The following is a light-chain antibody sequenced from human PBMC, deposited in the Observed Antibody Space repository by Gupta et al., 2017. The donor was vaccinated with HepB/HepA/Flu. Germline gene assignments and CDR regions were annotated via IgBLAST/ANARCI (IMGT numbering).Light chain of an antibody. J-gene: IGLJ2*01. Sequence: SVLTQPPSVSGAPGQRVTISCTGRSSTIGTGYDVHWSQQFPGPGPKLLIYGNNNRPSGVPDRFSGSKSGTAASLAITGLRAEDEADYYCQSYDTNLSDSVFGGGTKLTVL. CDR2: GNN. V-gene: IGLV1-40*01. CDR3: QSYDTNLSDSV. CDR1: SSTIGTGYD.